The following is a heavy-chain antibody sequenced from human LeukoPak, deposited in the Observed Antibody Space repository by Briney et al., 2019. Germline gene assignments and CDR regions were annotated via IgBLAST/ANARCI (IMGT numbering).Heavy chain of an antibody. J-gene: IGHJ3*02. CDR1: GFTFSSYS. D-gene: IGHD2-2*01. CDR2: IYYSGST. V-gene: IGHV4-59*01. Sequence: PGGSLRLSCAASGFTFSSYSMNWVRQPPGKGLEWIGYIYYSGSTNYNPSLKSRVTISVDTSKNQFSLKLSSVTAADTAVYYCARACCQLLSSAFDIWGQGTMVTVSS. CDR3: ARACCQLLSSAFDI.